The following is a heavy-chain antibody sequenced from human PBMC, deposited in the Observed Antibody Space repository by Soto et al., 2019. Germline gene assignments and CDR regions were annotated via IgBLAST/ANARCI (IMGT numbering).Heavy chain of an antibody. CDR3: ARYQYYYDSSGYYDAFDI. J-gene: IGHJ3*02. CDR2: ISSSSSYI. CDR1: GFTFSSYS. V-gene: IGHV3-21*01. D-gene: IGHD3-22*01. Sequence: ESGGGLVKPGGSLRLSCAASGFTFSSYSMNWVRQAPGKGLEWVSSISSSSSYIYYADSVKGRFTISRDNAKNSLYLQMNSLRAEDTAVYYCARYQYYYDSSGYYDAFDIWGQGTMVTVSS.